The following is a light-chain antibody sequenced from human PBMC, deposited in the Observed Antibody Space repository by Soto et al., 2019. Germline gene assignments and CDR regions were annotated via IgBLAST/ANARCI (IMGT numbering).Light chain of an antibody. Sequence: EIVLTQSPGTLSLSPGERATLSCRASQSVSSYLAWYQQKPGQAPRLLIYDASNRATGIPDRFSGSGSGTDFTLTISSLEPEDFAAYYCQQRSNWPRTFGQGTKVEIK. CDR1: QSVSSY. CDR3: QQRSNWPRT. V-gene: IGKV3-11*01. CDR2: DAS. J-gene: IGKJ1*01.